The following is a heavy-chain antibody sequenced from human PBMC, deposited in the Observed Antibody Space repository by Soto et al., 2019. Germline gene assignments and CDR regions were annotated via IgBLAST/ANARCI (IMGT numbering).Heavy chain of an antibody. CDR2: IKAGNGNT. CDR3: ARVYYYDQTSEMAYYYYGMDV. D-gene: IGHD1-26*01. J-gene: IGHJ6*02. Sequence: ASVKVSCKASGYTFTSYAMHWVRQAPGQRIEWMGWIKAGNGNTKYSQKFHGRVTITRDTSASTAYMELISLRSEDTAVYYCARVYYYDQTSEMAYYYYGMDVWGQGSTVTGSS. CDR1: GYTFTSYA. V-gene: IGHV1-3*01.